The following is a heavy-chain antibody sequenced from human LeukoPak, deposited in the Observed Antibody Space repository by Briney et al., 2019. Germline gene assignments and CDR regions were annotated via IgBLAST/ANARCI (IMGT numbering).Heavy chain of an antibody. Sequence: ASVKVSCKASGYTFTGYYMHWVRQAPGQGLEWMGWINPNSGGTNYAQKFQGRVTMTRDTSISTAYMELSRLRSDDTAVYYCARDRRGYCSSTSCSPYYYGMDVWGQGTTVTVSS. CDR3: ARDRRGYCSSTSCSPYYYGMDV. D-gene: IGHD2-2*01. CDR1: GYTFTGYY. V-gene: IGHV1-2*02. J-gene: IGHJ6*02. CDR2: INPNSGGT.